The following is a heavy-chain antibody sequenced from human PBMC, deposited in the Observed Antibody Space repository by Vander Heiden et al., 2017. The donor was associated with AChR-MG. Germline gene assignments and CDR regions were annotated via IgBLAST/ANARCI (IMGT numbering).Heavy chain of an antibody. J-gene: IGHJ4*02. V-gene: IGHV3-15*01. CDR1: GFTFSNDW. CDR2: IKSKTDGGTT. D-gene: IGHD3-10*01. Sequence: EVQLVESGGGLVKPGGSLRLSCAASGFTFSNDWMSGVRQAPGKGLEWVGRIKSKTDGGTTDYAAPVKGRVTISRDDSKNTLYRQMNSLKTDQTAVYYCTTERAWYDYGSGSLTLDYWGQGTLVTVSS. CDR3: TTERAWYDYGSGSLTLDY.